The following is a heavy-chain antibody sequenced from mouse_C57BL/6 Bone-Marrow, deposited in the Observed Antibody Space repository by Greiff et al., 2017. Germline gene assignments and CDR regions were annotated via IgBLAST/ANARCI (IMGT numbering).Heavy chain of an antibody. CDR2: ISYDGSN. D-gene: IGHD1-1*01. J-gene: IGHJ2*01. V-gene: IGHV3-6*01. CDR3: ARENYGSSLDY. Sequence: ESGPGLVKPSQSLSLTCSVTGYSITSGYSWNWIRQFPGNKLEWMGYISYDGSNNYNPSLKNRISITRDTSKNQFFLKLNSVTTEDTATYYCARENYGSSLDYWGQGTTLTVSS. CDR1: GYSITSGYS.